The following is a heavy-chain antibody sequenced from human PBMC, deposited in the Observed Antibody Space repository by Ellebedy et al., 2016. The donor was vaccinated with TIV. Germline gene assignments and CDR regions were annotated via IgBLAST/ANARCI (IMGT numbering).Heavy chain of an antibody. J-gene: IGHJ4*02. Sequence: PGGSLRLSCSASGLTFRNYAMHWVRQAPGKGLEYVSAISNNGGSTYYADSVKGRFTISRDNSKNTLYLQMSSLKPEDTAVYYCVPRMVVAFEYWGQGTLVTVSS. D-gene: IGHD2-21*01. CDR3: VPRMVVAFEY. CDR1: GLTFRNYA. CDR2: ISNNGGST. V-gene: IGHV3-64D*09.